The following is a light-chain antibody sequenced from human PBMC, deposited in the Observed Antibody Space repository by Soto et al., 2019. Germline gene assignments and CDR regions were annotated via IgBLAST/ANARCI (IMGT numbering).Light chain of an antibody. V-gene: IGLV2-11*01. CDR3: CSYGGSFPYV. Sequence: LTQPPSVSGSPGQSVTISCTGTSSDVGGYDYVSWYQQHPGKAPKLLIYDVTKRPSGVPDRFSGSKSGNTASLTISGLQAEDEADFFCCSYGGSFPYVFGTGTKVTVL. J-gene: IGLJ1*01. CDR1: SSDVGGYDY. CDR2: DVT.